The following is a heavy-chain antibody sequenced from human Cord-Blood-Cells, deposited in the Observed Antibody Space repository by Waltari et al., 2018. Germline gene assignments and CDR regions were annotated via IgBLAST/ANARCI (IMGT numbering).Heavy chain of an antibody. CDR1: GFTFSSYA. Sequence: QVQLVESGGGVVQPGRSLRLSCAASGFTFSSYAIPWVRQAPGKGLEWVAVISYDGSNKYYADSVKGRFTISRDNSKNTLYLQMNSLRAEDTAVYYCAREVASVGAFDYWGQGTLVTVSS. J-gene: IGHJ4*02. V-gene: IGHV3-30*04. D-gene: IGHD3-16*01. CDR3: AREVASVGAFDY. CDR2: ISYDGSNK.